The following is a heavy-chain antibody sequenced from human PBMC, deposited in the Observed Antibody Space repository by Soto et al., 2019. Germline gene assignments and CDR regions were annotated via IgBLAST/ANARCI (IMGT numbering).Heavy chain of an antibody. V-gene: IGHV4-38-2*01. D-gene: IGHD3-3*01. J-gene: IGHJ4*02. CDR2: VYHSGST. Sequence: PSETLSLTCAVSGYSISSGHYWGWIRQSPGKGLEWIVSVYHSGSTYYNPSLKSRVTISVDTSKSQFSLKLSSVTAPDTAIYYCARVGQDYDFWSGYYFDFWGRGTLVTVSS. CDR3: ARVGQDYDFWSGYYFDF. CDR1: GYSISSGHY.